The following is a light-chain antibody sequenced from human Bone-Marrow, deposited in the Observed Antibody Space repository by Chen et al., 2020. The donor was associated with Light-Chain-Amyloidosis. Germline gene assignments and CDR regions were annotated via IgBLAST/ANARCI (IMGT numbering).Light chain of an antibody. CDR3: QSADSSGTYEVI. J-gene: IGLJ2*01. Sequence: SSELTQPPSVSVSPGQSARITSPGDDWPTKYAYGYQQNPGQAPVLVIHRDTERPSGISERFSGSSSGTTATLTISGVQAEDEADYHCQSADSSGTYEVIFGGGTKLTVL. V-gene: IGLV3-25*03. CDR1: DWPTKY. CDR2: RDT.